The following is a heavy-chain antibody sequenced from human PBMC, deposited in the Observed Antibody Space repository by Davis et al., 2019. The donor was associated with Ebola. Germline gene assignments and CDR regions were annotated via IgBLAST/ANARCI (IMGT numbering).Heavy chain of an antibody. V-gene: IGHV4-59*11. D-gene: IGHD3-22*01. J-gene: IGHJ2*01. Sequence: SETLSLTCTVSGGSIRTHYWSWIRQSPGKGLEWIGYGYYGGRTDYNPSLKSRAIISVDTSKNHFSLNLSSVTAADTAIYYSARSVFYDSTGYYVHWYYDLWGRGTLVTVSS. CDR3: ARSVFYDSTGYYVHWYYDL. CDR2: GYYGGRT. CDR1: GGSIRTHY.